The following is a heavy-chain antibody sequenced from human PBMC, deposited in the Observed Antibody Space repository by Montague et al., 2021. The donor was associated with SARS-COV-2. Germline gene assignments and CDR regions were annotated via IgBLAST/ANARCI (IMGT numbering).Heavy chain of an antibody. Sequence: SETLSLTCAVYGGPFSGYHWSWIRQPPGKGLEWIGEINHSGSTNYNPSLKSRVTISVDTSKNQFSLKLSSVTAADTAVYYCARERYSFSLTRGSTWFDPWGQGTLVTVSS. D-gene: IGHD3-9*01. CDR1: GGPFSGYH. CDR3: ARERYSFSLTRGSTWFDP. CDR2: INHSGST. V-gene: IGHV4-34*01. J-gene: IGHJ5*02.